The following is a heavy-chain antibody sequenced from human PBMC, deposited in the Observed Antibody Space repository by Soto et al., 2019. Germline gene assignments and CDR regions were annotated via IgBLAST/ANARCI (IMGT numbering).Heavy chain of an antibody. D-gene: IGHD6-6*01. V-gene: IGHV1-18*01. CDR1: GYSFITYG. Sequence: QVQLVQSGAEVKKPGASVKVSCKASGYSFITYGISWVRQAPGQGLEWMGWISAYNGNTKYAQKHQARVTMTTDTSPATGTMNPRRLRCNATAVYYSPRARPTAGIQARDYSYAMDVWGQGTTVTVSS. CDR2: ISAYNGNT. J-gene: IGHJ6*02. CDR3: PRARPTAGIQARDYSYAMDV.